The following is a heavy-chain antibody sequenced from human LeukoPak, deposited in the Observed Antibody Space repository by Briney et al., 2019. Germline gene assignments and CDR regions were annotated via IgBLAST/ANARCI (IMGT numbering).Heavy chain of an antibody. CDR1: GYTFSSYA. Sequence: QPGGSLRLSCAASGYTFSSYAMSWVRQAPGKGLEWVSAISGSGGSTYYADSVKGRFTISRDNSKNTLYLQMNSLRAEDTAVYYCAKDSQPLGGGSFDPWGQGTLVTVSS. CDR3: AKDSQPLGGGSFDP. CDR2: ISGSGGST. J-gene: IGHJ5*02. D-gene: IGHD3-10*01. V-gene: IGHV3-23*01.